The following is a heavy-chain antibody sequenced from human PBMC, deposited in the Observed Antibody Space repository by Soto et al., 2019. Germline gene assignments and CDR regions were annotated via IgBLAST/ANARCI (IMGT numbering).Heavy chain of an antibody. V-gene: IGHV5-51*01. CDR2: IYPGDSDT. D-gene: IGHD3-22*01. CDR3: ARGLHSLESSGYYGYY. CDR1: GYSFTSYW. Sequence: GESLKISCKGSGYSFTSYWIGWVRRMPGKGLEWMGIIYPGDSDTRYSPSFQGQVTISADKSISTAYLQWSSLRSEDTAVYYCARGLHSLESSGYYGYYWGQGTLVTVSS. J-gene: IGHJ4*02.